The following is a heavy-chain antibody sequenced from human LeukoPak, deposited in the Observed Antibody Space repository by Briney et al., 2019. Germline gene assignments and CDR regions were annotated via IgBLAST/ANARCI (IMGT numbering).Heavy chain of an antibody. Sequence: GGSLRLSCAASGFTFSSYAMSWVRQAPGKGLEWVSAIIGSGGSTYSADSVKGRFTISRDNSKNTLYLQMNSLRAEDTAVYYCAKDLQGQDFWSGHPFDYWGQGTLVTVSS. D-gene: IGHD3-3*01. V-gene: IGHV3-23*01. J-gene: IGHJ4*02. CDR3: AKDLQGQDFWSGHPFDY. CDR1: GFTFSSYA. CDR2: IIGSGGST.